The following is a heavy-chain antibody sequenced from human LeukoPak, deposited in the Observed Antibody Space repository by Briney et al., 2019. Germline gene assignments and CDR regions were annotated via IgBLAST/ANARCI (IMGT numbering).Heavy chain of an antibody. D-gene: IGHD5-18*01. V-gene: IGHV3-23*01. CDR2: IGGSGGDT. Sequence: GGCLRLSCAASGFTFSSYNMNWVRQAPGKGLEWVSVIGGSGGDTYYADSVKGRFTISRDNSKNRLYLRMNSLRAEDTALYYCAKDDRIQTRRYSYNYWGQGTLVTVSS. CDR1: GFTFSSYN. CDR3: AKDDRIQTRRYSYNY. J-gene: IGHJ4*02.